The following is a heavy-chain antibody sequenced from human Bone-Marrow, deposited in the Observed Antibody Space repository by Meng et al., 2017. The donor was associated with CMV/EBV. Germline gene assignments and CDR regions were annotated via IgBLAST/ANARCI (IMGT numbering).Heavy chain of an antibody. V-gene: IGHV4-61*01. CDR3: ARSGGFWSGYYYYGMDV. J-gene: IGHJ6*01. CDR2: IYYSGST. CDR1: GGSASSGSYY. Sequence: SETLSLTCTVSGGSASSGSYYWSWIRQPPGKGLEWIGYIYYSGSTNYNPSLKSRVTISVDTSKNQFSLKLSSVTAADTAVYYCARSGGFWSGYYYYGMDVWGQGTTVTVSS. D-gene: IGHD3-3*01.